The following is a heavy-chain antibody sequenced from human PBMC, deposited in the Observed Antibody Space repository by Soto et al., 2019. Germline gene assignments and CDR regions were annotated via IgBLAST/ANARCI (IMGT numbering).Heavy chain of an antibody. CDR3: ARDDAFDNENGFDM. V-gene: IGHV3-33*01. Sequence: AASVKVSCAVSGFPFSFYGFHWVRQSPGKGLEWLGVIVSDGSAIYHADSLEGRFFISRDNSKDILYLQMNSLRVEDTAVYYCARDDAFDNENGFDMWGQGTMVTVSS. CDR2: IVSDGSAI. D-gene: IGHD3-3*02. J-gene: IGHJ3*02. CDR1: GFPFSFYG.